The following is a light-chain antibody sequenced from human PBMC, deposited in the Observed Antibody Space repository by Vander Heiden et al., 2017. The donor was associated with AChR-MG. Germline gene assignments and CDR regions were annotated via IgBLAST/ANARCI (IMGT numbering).Light chain of an antibody. CDR2: GAS. J-gene: IGKJ1*01. V-gene: IGKV3-15*01. CDR1: QSVSSN. CDR3: QQCKNWPPWT. Sequence: EIVMTQSPATLSVSPGERATLSCRASQSVSSNLAWYQQKPGQAPRLLIYGASTRATGIPARFSGSAYGTEFTLTISSRQSEDFAVYYCQQCKNWPPWTFGQRTKVEIK.